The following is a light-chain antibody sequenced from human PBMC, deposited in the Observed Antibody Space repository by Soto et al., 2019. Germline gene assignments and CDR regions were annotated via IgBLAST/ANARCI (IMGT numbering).Light chain of an antibody. CDR3: QSADSSGTYV. CDR2: KDS. J-gene: IGLJ1*01. Sequence: SYELTQPPSVSVSPGQTARITCSGDALPKQYAYWYQQKPGQAPVLVIYKDSERPSGIHERFAGSSSGTTVTLTISGVQAEDEDAYYCQSADSSGTYVFGTGTKLTVL. V-gene: IGLV3-25*02. CDR1: ALPKQY.